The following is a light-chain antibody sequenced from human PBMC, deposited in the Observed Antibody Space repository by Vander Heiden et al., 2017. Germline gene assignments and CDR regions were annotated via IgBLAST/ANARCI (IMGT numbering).Light chain of an antibody. V-gene: IGLV2-23*02. CDR2: EVS. CDR3: CSYSPSSIFV. J-gene: IGLJ1*01. CDR1: SSDVGTYNL. Sequence: HSALTKPASVFGFPGQSITISCTGTSSDVGTYNLVSWYQQHLGKAPKLMISEVSKRPSGVSNRFSGSKSGNTASLTISGLQAEDEADYYCCSYSPSSIFVFGSGTKVTVL.